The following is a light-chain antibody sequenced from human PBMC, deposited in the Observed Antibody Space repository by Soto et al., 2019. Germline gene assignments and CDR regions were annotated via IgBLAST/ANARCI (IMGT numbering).Light chain of an antibody. V-gene: IGKV1-5*03. CDR1: QSISSW. CDR2: KAS. Sequence: DIQMTQSPSTLSASVRDRVTSTCRASQSISSWLAWYQQKPGKAPKLLIYKASSLESGVPSRFSGSGSGTEFTLTITSLHPDDFATYYCQQYNSYSPTFGQGTKLEIK. J-gene: IGKJ2*01. CDR3: QQYNSYSPT.